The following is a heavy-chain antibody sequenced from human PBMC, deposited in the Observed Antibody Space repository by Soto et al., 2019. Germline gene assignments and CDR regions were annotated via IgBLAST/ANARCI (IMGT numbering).Heavy chain of an antibody. CDR1: GFIFRSHG. J-gene: IGHJ4*02. CDR3: AKGLYGANTDIDS. Sequence: QVQLVESGGDLVQPGRSLRLSCAASGFIFRSHGMHWVRQAPGKGLEWVAVISHDGNYKYYADSLKGRFTISRDNSKNTIHLQMSSLRAEDTAIYYCAKGLYGANTDIDSWGQGTRVTVSA. CDR2: ISHDGNYK. V-gene: IGHV3-30*18. D-gene: IGHD3-16*01.